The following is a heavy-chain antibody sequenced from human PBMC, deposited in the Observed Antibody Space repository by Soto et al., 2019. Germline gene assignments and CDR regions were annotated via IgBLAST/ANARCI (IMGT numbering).Heavy chain of an antibody. CDR3: AKEAGYYDSSGYHAPFDY. CDR1: GFTFSSYA. V-gene: IGHV3-23*01. Sequence: GGSLRLSCAASGFTFSSYAMSWVRQAPGKGLEWVSAISGSGGSTYYADSVKGRFTISRDNSKNTLYLQMNSLRAEDTAVYYYAKEAGYYDSSGYHAPFDYWGQGTLVTVSS. J-gene: IGHJ4*02. D-gene: IGHD3-22*01. CDR2: ISGSGGST.